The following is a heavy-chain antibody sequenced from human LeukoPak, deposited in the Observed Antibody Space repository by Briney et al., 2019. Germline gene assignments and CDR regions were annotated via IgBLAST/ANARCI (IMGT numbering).Heavy chain of an antibody. CDR3: ARVIYSYAPSGEAPYYYYMDV. D-gene: IGHD5-18*01. V-gene: IGHV4-30-4*08. J-gene: IGHJ6*03. CDR1: GGSISSGDYY. CDR2: IYYSGST. Sequence: PSETLSLTCTVSGGSISSGDYYWNWIRQPPGKGLEWIGYIYYSGSTYYNPSLKSRVTISVDTSKNQFSLKLSSVTAADTAVYYCARVIYSYAPSGEAPYYYYMDVWGKGTTVTVSS.